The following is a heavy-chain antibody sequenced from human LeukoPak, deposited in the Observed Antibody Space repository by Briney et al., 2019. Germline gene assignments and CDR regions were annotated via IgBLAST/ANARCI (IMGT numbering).Heavy chain of an antibody. CDR1: GYAFTGYY. CDR3: ARDKGYSDY. CDR2: INPNSGGT. V-gene: IGHV1-2*02. J-gene: IGHJ4*02. Sequence: ASVKVSCKASGYAFTGYYIHWVRQAPGQGLEWMGWINPNSGGTNSAQKFQGRVTMTRDTSISTAYMELSRLRSDDTAVYYCARDKGYSDYWGQGTLVTVSS.